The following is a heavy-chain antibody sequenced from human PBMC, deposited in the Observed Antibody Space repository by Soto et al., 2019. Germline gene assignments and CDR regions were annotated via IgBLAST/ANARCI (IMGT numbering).Heavy chain of an antibody. CDR3: ARERRQQTYYFDY. J-gene: IGHJ4*02. V-gene: IGHV3-30-3*01. CDR2: ISYDGSNK. CDR1: GFTFSSYA. Sequence: VQLVESGGGVVQPGRSLRLSCAASGFTFSSYAMHWVRQAPGKGLEWVAVISYDGSNKYYADSVKGRFTISRDNSKNTLYLQMNSLRAEDTAVYYCARERRQQTYYFDYWGQGTLVTVSS. D-gene: IGHD6-13*01.